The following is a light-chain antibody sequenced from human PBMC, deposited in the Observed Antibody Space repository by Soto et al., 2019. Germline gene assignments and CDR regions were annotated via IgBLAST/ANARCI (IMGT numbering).Light chain of an antibody. Sequence: DIHMTQSPSSVSASVGNRFTITCRASQGISSWLAWYQKKPGKAPKLLIYAASSLQSGVPSRLSGSGYGTDFTLTISSMKPEDFETYYCQQANSFPITFGQGTRLEIK. V-gene: IGKV1-12*01. CDR1: QGISSW. CDR2: AAS. J-gene: IGKJ5*01. CDR3: QQANSFPIT.